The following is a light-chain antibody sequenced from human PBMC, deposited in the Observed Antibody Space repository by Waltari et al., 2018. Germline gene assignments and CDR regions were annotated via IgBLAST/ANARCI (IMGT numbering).Light chain of an antibody. CDR1: SSNNGSNT. J-gene: IGLJ3*02. CDR2: SNN. Sequence: QSVLTQPPSASGTPGQRVTIPCSGSSSNNGSNTVNWYQQLQGTAPKLLIYSNNQRPSGVPDRFSGSKSGTSASLAISGLQSEDEADYYCAAWDDSLNGWVFGGGTKLTVL. V-gene: IGLV1-44*01. CDR3: AAWDDSLNGWV.